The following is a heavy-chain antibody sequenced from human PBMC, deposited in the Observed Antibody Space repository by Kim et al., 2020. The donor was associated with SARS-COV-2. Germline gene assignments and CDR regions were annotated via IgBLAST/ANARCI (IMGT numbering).Heavy chain of an antibody. CDR2: ISYSGTT. D-gene: IGHD3-10*01. V-gene: IGHV4-39*01. CDR1: GGSITSSGYY. CDR3: ARVRGSGSSIFTFDF. J-gene: IGHJ4*02. Sequence: SETLSLTCTVSGGSITSSGYYWGWIRQPPGKGLAWIGSISYSGTTYYKSSLRSRVTISVDTSKNQFSLNLSSVTVADTAVYFCARVRGSGSSIFTFDFWGQGTVVTVSS.